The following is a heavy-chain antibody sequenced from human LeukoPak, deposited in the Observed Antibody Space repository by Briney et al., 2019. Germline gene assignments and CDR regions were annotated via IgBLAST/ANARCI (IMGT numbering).Heavy chain of an antibody. V-gene: IGHV3-30*18. J-gene: IGHJ4*02. D-gene: IGHD3-16*02. CDR2: ISYDGSNK. CDR3: AKAMRAGLRLGELSFYY. Sequence: PGRSLRLSCAASGFTFSSYGMHWVRQAPGKGLEWVAVISYDGSNKYYADSVKGRFTISRDNSKNTLYLQMNSLRAEDTAVYYCAKAMRAGLRLGELSFYYWGQGTLVTVSS. CDR1: GFTFSSYG.